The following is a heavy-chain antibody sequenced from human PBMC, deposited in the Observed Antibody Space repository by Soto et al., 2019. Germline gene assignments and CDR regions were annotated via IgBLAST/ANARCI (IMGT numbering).Heavy chain of an antibody. CDR1: GFTFSSYA. CDR3: ARGIRGRSGWGIAIRKYFDS. CDR2: ISGSGGST. D-gene: IGHD6-19*01. V-gene: IGHV3-23*01. J-gene: IGHJ4*02. Sequence: EVQLLESGGGLVQPGGSLRLSCAASGFTFSSYAMSWVRQAPGKGLEWVSAISGSGGSTYYADSVKGRFTISRDNSKNRLYLQMNSMIAEDKALYYCARGIRGRSGWGIAIRKYFDSWGQGTLVTVSS.